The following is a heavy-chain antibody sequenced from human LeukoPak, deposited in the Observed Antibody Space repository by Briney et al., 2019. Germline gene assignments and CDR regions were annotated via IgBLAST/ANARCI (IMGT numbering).Heavy chain of an antibody. CDR2: IYHSGST. CDR1: GGSISSYY. CDR3: ARHMSGYSYGRIDY. J-gene: IGHJ4*02. D-gene: IGHD5-18*01. V-gene: IGHV4-59*08. Sequence: SETLSLTCTVSGGSISSYYWSWIRQPPGKGLEWIGYIYHSGSTNYNPSLKSRVTISVDTSKNQFSLKLSSVTAADTAVYYCARHMSGYSYGRIDYWGQGTLVTVSS.